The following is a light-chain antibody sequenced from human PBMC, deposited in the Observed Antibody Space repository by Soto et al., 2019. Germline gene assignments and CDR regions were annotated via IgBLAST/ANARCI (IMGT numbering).Light chain of an antibody. CDR3: QQDGSSYT. J-gene: IGKJ3*01. Sequence: EIVLTQSPGTLSLSPGERATLSCRASQSVRNNYLAWYQQQPGQAPRLLIYGTSTRDTGIPDRFSGRGSGTDFTLTISRLQPEDFAVYYCQQDGSSYTFGTGTKVEIK. CDR1: QSVRNNY. V-gene: IGKV3-20*01. CDR2: GTS.